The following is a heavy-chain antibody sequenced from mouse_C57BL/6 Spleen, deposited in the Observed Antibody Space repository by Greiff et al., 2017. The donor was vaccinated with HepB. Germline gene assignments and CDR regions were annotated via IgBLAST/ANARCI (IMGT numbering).Heavy chain of an antibody. CDR1: GYTFTSYL. Sequence: QVQLQQSGAELVKPGASVKLSCKASGYTFTSYLMHWVKQRPGRGLEWIGRIAPHSGGTKYNEKFKSKATLTVDKPSSTAYMQRSSLTSEDSAVYYCARKANYDYDGFAYWGEGTLVTVSA. D-gene: IGHD2-4*01. CDR3: ARKANYDYDGFAY. CDR2: IAPHSGGT. V-gene: IGHV1-72*01. J-gene: IGHJ3*01.